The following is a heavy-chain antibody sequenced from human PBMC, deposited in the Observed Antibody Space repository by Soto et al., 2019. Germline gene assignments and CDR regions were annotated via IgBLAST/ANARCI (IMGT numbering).Heavy chain of an antibody. Sequence: VGSLRLSCAASGFTFGDYWMSWVRQAPGKGLEWVAHMKKDGSEKYYVDSVKGRFTVSRDNTKNSLYLQMNSLRAEDTAVYYCAKLGSGYYTGLYFEYWGQGTLVTVSS. V-gene: IGHV3-7*03. J-gene: IGHJ4*02. CDR1: GFTFGDYW. CDR2: MKKDGSEK. CDR3: AKLGSGYYTGLYFEY. D-gene: IGHD3-3*01.